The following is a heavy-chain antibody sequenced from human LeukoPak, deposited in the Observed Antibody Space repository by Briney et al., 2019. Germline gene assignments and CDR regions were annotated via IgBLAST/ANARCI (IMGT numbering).Heavy chain of an antibody. J-gene: IGHJ6*03. V-gene: IGHV4-4*09. CDR3: ARASYYDPPRAYYYYMDV. CDR2: IYTSGST. Sequence: SETLSLTCTVSGASISSYYWSWIRQPPGKGLEWIGYIYTSGSTNYNPSLKSRVTISVDTSKNQFSLKLSSVTAADTAVYYCARASYYDPPRAYYYYMDVWGRGTLVTVSS. CDR1: GASISSYY. D-gene: IGHD3-3*01.